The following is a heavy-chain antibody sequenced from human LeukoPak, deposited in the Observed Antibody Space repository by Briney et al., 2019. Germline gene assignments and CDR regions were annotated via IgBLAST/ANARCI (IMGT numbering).Heavy chain of an antibody. CDR2: IYYSGST. D-gene: IGHD3-22*01. CDR3: ARSTNNYDSSGYSDY. J-gene: IGHJ4*02. V-gene: IGHV4-39*07. Sequence: SETLSPTCTVSGGSISSSSYYWGWIRQPPGKGLEWIGSIYYSGSTYYNPSLKSRVTISVDTSKNQFSLKLSSVTAADTAVYYCARSTNNYDSSGYSDYWGQGTLVTVSS. CDR1: GGSISSSSYY.